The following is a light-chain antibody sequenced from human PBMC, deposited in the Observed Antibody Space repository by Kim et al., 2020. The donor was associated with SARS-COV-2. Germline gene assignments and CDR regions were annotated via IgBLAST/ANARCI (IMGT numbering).Light chain of an antibody. CDR2: KDS. J-gene: IGLJ1*01. V-gene: IGLV3-27*01. Sequence: SVSPGQTAGITCSGDVLAKKYARWFQQTPGQAPVLVIYKDSERPSGIPERFSGSSSGTTVTLTIIGAQVEDEADYYCYSVADNHYVFGTGTKVTVL. CDR1: VLAKKY. CDR3: YSVADNHYV.